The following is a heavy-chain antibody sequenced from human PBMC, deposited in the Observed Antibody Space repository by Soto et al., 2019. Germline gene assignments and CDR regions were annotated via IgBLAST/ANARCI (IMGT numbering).Heavy chain of an antibody. V-gene: IGHV3-30-3*01. D-gene: IGHD3-22*01. CDR2: ISYDGSNK. CDR1: GFTFSSYA. CDR3: ARDRYYDSSGVRDY. Sequence: QVQLVESGGGVVQPGRSLRLSCAASGFTFSSYAMHWVRQAPGKGLEWVAVISYDGSNKYYADSVKGRFTISRDNSKNTLYLQMNSLRAEDTAVYYCARDRYYDSSGVRDYWGQGTLVTVSS. J-gene: IGHJ4*02.